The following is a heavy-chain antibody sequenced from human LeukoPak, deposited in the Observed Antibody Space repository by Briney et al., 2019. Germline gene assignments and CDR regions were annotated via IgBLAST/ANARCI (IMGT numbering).Heavy chain of an antibody. CDR3: ARHPGYSYANFDY. CDR2: IYPGDPDT. V-gene: IGHV5-51*01. CDR1: GYSFTSYW. D-gene: IGHD5-18*01. J-gene: IGHJ4*02. Sequence: GESLKISCKGSGYSFTSYWIGWVRPMPGKGLEWMGIIYPGDPDTRYSPSFQGQVTISADKSISTAYLQWSSLKASDTAMYYCARHPGYSYANFDYWGQGTLVTVSS.